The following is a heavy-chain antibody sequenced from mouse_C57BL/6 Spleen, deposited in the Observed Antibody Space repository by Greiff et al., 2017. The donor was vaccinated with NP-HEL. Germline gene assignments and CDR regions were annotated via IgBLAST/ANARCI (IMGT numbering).Heavy chain of an antibody. D-gene: IGHD1-1*01. CDR3: ARGPITTVVAPFAY. V-gene: IGHV5-17*01. CDR1: GFTFSDYG. CDR2: ISSGSSTI. Sequence: EVKVVESGGGLVKPGGSLKLSCAASGFTFSDYGMHWVRQAPEKGLEWVAYISSGSSTIYYADTVKGRFTISRDNAKNTLFLQMTSLRSEDTAMYYCARGPITTVVAPFAYWGQGTLVTVSA. J-gene: IGHJ3*01.